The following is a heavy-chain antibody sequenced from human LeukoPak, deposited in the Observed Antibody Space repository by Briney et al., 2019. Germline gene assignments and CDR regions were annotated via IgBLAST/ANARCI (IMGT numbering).Heavy chain of an antibody. Sequence: PGGSLRLSCAASGFTFSSYAMSWVRQAPGKGLEWVSYISGSGGSTYYADSVKGRFTISRDNSKNSLYLQMNSLRAEDTAVYYCAKDRDEGFGELVPVVFDYWGQGTRVTVSS. J-gene: IGHJ4*02. CDR1: GFTFSSYA. CDR3: AKDRDEGFGELVPVVFDY. D-gene: IGHD3-10*01. CDR2: ISGSGGST. V-gene: IGHV3-23*01.